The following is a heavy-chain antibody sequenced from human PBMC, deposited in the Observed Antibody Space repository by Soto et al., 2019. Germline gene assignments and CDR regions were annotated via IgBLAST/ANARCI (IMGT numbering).Heavy chain of an antibody. CDR2: IYYSGST. CDR1: GGSIGRSSYY. D-gene: IGHD3-16*01. V-gene: IGHV4-39*07. J-gene: IGHJ4*02. CDR3: AGGYHVHNYGY. Sequence: SETLSLTCTVFGGSIGRSSYYWGGIRQPPGKGLEWIGSIYYSGSTYYNPSLKSRFTISVDTSKNQFSLRLSSVTAADTAVYYCAGGYHVHNYGYWGQGTLVTFSS.